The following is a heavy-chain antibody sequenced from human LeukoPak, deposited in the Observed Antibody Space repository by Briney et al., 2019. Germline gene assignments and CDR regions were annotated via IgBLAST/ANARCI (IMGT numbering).Heavy chain of an antibody. CDR2: IYYSGST. Sequence: SETLSLTCTVSGGSISSSSYYWGWIRQPPGKGLEWIGSIYYSGSTYYNPSLKSRVTISVDTSKNQFSLKLSSVTAADTAVYYCARAFYPGYYSYMAVWGKGTTVTISS. CDR1: GGSISSSSYY. V-gene: IGHV4-39*07. CDR3: ARAFYPGYYSYMAV. D-gene: IGHD3-3*02. J-gene: IGHJ6*03.